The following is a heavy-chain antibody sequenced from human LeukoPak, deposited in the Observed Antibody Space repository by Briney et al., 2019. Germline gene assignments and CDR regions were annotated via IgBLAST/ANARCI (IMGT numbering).Heavy chain of an antibody. V-gene: IGHV4-34*01. D-gene: IGHD1-14*01. Sequence: KPSETLSLTCAVYGGSISGYYWSWIRQRPGKGLEWIGEINHSGSTNYNPSLKSRITISVDTSKNQFSLTLTSVTAADTAVYYCTRSGLTGMRKYPRADYYYYGMDVWGQGTAVTVSS. CDR3: TRSGLTGMRKYPRADYYYYGMDV. J-gene: IGHJ6*02. CDR1: GGSISGYY. CDR2: INHSGST.